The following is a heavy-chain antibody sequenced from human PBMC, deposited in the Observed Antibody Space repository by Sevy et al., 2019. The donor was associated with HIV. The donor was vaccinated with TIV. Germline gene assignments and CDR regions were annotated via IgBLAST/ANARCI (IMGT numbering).Heavy chain of an antibody. V-gene: IGHV1-3*01. Sequence: ASVKVSCKASGYTFTSYAMHWVRQAPGQRLEWMGWINAGNGNTKYSQKFQGRVTITRDTSASTAYMELSSLRSEDTAVYYCVREPWDSSSSDYYYYYGMDVWGQGTTVTVSS. J-gene: IGHJ6*02. D-gene: IGHD6-6*01. CDR2: INAGNGNT. CDR1: GYTFTSYA. CDR3: VREPWDSSSSDYYYYYGMDV.